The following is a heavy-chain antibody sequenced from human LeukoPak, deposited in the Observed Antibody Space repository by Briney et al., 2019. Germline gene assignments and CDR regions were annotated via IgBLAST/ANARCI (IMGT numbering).Heavy chain of an antibody. V-gene: IGHV3-7*01. CDR3: ARASRGEGYCSSTSCYPYFDY. Sequence: GGSLRLSCAASGFSFSSYWMIWVRQAPGKGLEWVGNIQQDGSGKEYVDAVKGRFTISRDNSKNTLYLQMNSLRAEDTAVYYCARASRGEGYCSSTSCYPYFDYWGQGTLVTVSS. CDR1: GFSFSSYW. J-gene: IGHJ4*02. CDR2: IQQDGSGK. D-gene: IGHD2-2*01.